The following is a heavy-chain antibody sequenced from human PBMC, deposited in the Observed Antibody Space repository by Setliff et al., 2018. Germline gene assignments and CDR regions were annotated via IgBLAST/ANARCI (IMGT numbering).Heavy chain of an antibody. D-gene: IGHD5-12*01. J-gene: IGHJ3*02. V-gene: IGHV4-39*01. CDR2: IYYSGST. CDR3: AGLLVATIRHDAFDI. Sequence: PSETLSLTCAVSGGSFSSSSYYWGWIRQPPGKGLGCIGIIYYSGSTYYKPSLKSRVTISIDTSKNHFSLKVTSVTAADTAVYYCAGLLVATIRHDAFDIWGQGTMVTVSS. CDR1: GGSFSSSSYY.